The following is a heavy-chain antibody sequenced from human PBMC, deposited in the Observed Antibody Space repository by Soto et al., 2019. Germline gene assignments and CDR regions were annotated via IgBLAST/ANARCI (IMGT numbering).Heavy chain of an antibody. CDR3: ARGISSSSDRYYFDY. J-gene: IGHJ4*02. D-gene: IGHD6-6*01. Sequence: QVQLQESGPGLVKPSETLSLTCTVSGGSISSYYWSWIRQPPGKGLEWIGYIYYSGSTKYNPSLKSRVPISVDTSKNQCSLKLSYVTAADTAVDYCARGISSSSDRYYFDYWGQGTLVTVSS. CDR1: GGSISSYY. CDR2: IYYSGST. V-gene: IGHV4-59*01.